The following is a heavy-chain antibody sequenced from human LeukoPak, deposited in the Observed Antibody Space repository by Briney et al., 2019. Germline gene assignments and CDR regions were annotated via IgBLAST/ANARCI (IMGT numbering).Heavy chain of an antibody. V-gene: IGHV3-7*01. D-gene: IGHD3-16*01. CDR2: IDQDGSEK. CDR3: ARATRLPDY. Sequence: GGSLRLSCIVSGFTFSTTWMSWVRQAPGKGPEWVAIIDQDGSEKIYVDSLRGRFTISRDNAKDSLYLQMHSLRVEDTAVYYCARATRLPDYWGQGTLASVSS. CDR1: GFTFSTTW. J-gene: IGHJ4*02.